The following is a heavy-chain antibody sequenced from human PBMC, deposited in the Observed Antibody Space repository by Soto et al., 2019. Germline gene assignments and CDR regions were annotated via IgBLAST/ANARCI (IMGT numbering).Heavy chain of an antibody. Sequence: QVQLQESGPGLVKPSQTLSLTCTVSGGSISSVGYYWSWIRQHPGKGLEWIGYIYYSGSTYYNPSLKRRVTISVDTSKNQFSLKLSSVTAADTAVYYCARRGISSGIDYWGQGTLVTVSS. J-gene: IGHJ4*01. V-gene: IGHV4-31*03. D-gene: IGHD2-2*01. CDR3: ARRGISSGIDY. CDR1: GGSISSVGYY. CDR2: IYYSGST.